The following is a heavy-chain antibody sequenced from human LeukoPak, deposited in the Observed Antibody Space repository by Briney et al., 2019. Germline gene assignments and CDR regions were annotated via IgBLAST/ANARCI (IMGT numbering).Heavy chain of an antibody. J-gene: IGHJ4*02. V-gene: IGHV1-69*13. Sequence: ASVKVSCKASGGTFSSYAISWVRQAPGQGLEWMGGIIPIFGTANYGQKFQGRVTITADESTSTAYMELSSLRSEDTAVYYCARDLGAAVDYWGQGTLVTVSS. CDR3: ARDLGAAVDY. CDR2: IIPIFGTA. CDR1: GGTFSSYA. D-gene: IGHD6-13*01.